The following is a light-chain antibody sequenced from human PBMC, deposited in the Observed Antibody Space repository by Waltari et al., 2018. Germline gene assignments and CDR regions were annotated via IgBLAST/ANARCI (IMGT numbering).Light chain of an antibody. CDR3: HQRSKWPLT. J-gene: IGKJ4*01. V-gene: IGKV3-11*01. Sequence: EIVLTQSPATLSLSPGERATLSCRASQNIDSYLAWYQLKPGQVPRLLIYDASNRATGIPARFSGSGSGADFTLIISSLEPEDFAVYYCHQRSKWPLTFGVGTKVEIK. CDR2: DAS. CDR1: QNIDSY.